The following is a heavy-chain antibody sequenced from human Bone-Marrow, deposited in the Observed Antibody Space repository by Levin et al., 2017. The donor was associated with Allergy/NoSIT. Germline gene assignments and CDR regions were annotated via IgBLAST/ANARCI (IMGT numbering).Heavy chain of an antibody. Sequence: GGSLRLSCTSSGFIFSTYAMNWVRQAPGKGLEWISGISGSGDEIFYADSVKGRFTISRDNSKNTVYLQMDTLRAEDTAIYYCARDYGDYELYVNDAWGQGTLVTVSS. CDR1: GFIFSTYA. CDR3: ARDYGDYELYVNDA. CDR2: ISGSGDEI. D-gene: IGHD2-21*01. V-gene: IGHV3-23*01. J-gene: IGHJ5*02.